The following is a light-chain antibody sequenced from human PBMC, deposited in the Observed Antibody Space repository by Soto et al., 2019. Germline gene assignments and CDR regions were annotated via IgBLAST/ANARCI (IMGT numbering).Light chain of an antibody. CDR2: DAS. Sequence: EVVLTQSPDTLSLPPVERATLSCMAIQSISSYLAWYQQKPGQAPRLLIYDASNRATGIPVRFSGSGSGTDFTLNISSLEPEDFAVYYCQQRSNWPRRITFGQGTRLEIK. V-gene: IGKV3-11*01. CDR3: QQRSNWPRRIT. CDR1: QSISSY. J-gene: IGKJ5*01.